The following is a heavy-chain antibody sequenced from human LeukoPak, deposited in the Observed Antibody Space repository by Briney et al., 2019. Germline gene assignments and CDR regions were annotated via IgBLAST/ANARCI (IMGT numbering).Heavy chain of an antibody. V-gene: IGHV4-34*01. Sequence: PSETLSLTCAVYGGTFSGYFWSWVRQPPGKGLEWIGEINHSGSPNYNPSLKSRVTISVDTSKNQFSLNLSSVTAADTAVYYCARHDRIIASPLVWGQGILVTVSS. J-gene: IGHJ4*02. CDR2: INHSGSP. CDR3: ARHDRIIASPLV. CDR1: GGTFSGYF. D-gene: IGHD2/OR15-2a*01.